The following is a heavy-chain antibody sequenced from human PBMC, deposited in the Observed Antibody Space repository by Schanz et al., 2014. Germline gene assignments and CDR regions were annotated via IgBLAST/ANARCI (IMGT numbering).Heavy chain of an antibody. CDR3: ARDGYSVVVISPTESFDS. D-gene: IGHD2-21*01. J-gene: IGHJ3*02. V-gene: IGHV3-74*01. Sequence: EVQLVQSGGGLVQPGGSLRLSCAASGFTFSSHWMHWVRQDPGKGLVWVARINSVGSNTDYADSVTGRFTISRDNSRNTLYLQMNSLRAEDTAVYYCARDGYSVVVISPTESFDSWGQGTMVTVSP. CDR1: GFTFSSHW. CDR2: INSVGSNT.